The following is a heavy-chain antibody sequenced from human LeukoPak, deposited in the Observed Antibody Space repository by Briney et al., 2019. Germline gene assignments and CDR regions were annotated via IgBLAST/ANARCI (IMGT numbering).Heavy chain of an antibody. J-gene: IGHJ5*02. CDR1: GGSFSGYY. CDR3: ARPRSGPRSSRWFDP. Sequence: MASETLSLTCAVYGGSFSGYYWSWIRQPPGKGLEWIGEINHSGSTNYNPSLKSRVTISVDTSKNQFSLKLSSVTAADTAVYYCARPRSGPRSSRWFDPWGQGTLVTVSS. CDR2: INHSGST. D-gene: IGHD3-3*01. V-gene: IGHV4-34*01.